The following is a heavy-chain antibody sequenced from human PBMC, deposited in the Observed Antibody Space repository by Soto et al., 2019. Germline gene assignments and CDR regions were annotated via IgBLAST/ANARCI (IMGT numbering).Heavy chain of an antibody. CDR2: ISSSSSTI. D-gene: IGHD4-4*01. V-gene: IGHV3-48*01. Sequence: GGSLRLSCAASGFTFSSYSMNWVRQAPGKGLEWVSYISSSSSTIYYADSVKGRFTISRDNAKNSLYLQMNSLRAEDTAVYYCARGFMTTVTKSYYYYYMDVWGKGTTVTVSS. CDR3: ARGFMTTVTKSYYYYYMDV. J-gene: IGHJ6*03. CDR1: GFTFSSYS.